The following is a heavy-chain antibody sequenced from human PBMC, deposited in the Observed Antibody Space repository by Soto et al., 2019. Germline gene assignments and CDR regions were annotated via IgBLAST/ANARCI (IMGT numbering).Heavy chain of an antibody. CDR2: ISNDGSST. V-gene: IGHV3-74*01. CDR1: GFTSSSYW. Sequence: GSLRLSCAASGFTSSSYWIHWVRQAPGKGLVWVSRISNDGSSTNYADSVKGRFTISRDNAKNTVYLQMNSLRAEDTAVYYCARGFSVVVAARPVYYYYMDVWGKGTTVTVSS. CDR3: ARGFSVVVAARPVYYYYMDV. J-gene: IGHJ6*03. D-gene: IGHD2-15*01.